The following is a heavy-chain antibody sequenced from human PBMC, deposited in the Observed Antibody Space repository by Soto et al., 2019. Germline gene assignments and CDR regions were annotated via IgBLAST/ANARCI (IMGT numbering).Heavy chain of an antibody. V-gene: IGHV4-39*01. D-gene: IGHD2-15*01. Sequence: SETLSLTCTVSSGSISSSSYYWGWIRQPPGKGLEWIGSIYYSGSTYYNPSLKSRVTISVDTSKNQFSLKLSSVTAADTAVYYCARQDVVVVVAARIPDAFDIWGQGTMVTVSS. CDR2: IYYSGST. CDR3: ARQDVVVVVAARIPDAFDI. CDR1: SGSISSSSYY. J-gene: IGHJ3*02.